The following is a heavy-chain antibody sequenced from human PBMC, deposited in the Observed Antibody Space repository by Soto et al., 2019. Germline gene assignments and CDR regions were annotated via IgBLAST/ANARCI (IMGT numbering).Heavy chain of an antibody. J-gene: IGHJ6*02. CDR1: GYSFTSYW. Sequence: GESLKISCKGSGYSFTSYWIGWVRQMPGKGLEWMGIIYPGDSDTRYSPSFQGQVTISADKSISTAYLQWSSLKASDTAMYYCARLDIVATLDREYYYYYGMDVWGQGTTVTVSS. V-gene: IGHV5-51*01. CDR3: ARLDIVATLDREYYYYYGMDV. CDR2: IYPGDSDT. D-gene: IGHD5-12*01.